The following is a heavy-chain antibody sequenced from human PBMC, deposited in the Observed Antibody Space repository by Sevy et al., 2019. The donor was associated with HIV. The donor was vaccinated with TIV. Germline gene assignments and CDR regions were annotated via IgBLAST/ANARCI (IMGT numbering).Heavy chain of an antibody. CDR3: ARDHVVVEPLANYGMDV. D-gene: IGHD2-2*01. CDR1: GFIFSDFY. Sequence: GGSLRLSCAASGFIFSDFYMSWVRQAPGKGLEWISYISSRGTTIYYADSVKGRFTISRDNAKNSQYLQMNSLTADDTAVYYCARDHVVVEPLANYGMDVWGQGTTVTVSS. CDR2: ISSRGTTI. V-gene: IGHV3-11*01. J-gene: IGHJ6*02.